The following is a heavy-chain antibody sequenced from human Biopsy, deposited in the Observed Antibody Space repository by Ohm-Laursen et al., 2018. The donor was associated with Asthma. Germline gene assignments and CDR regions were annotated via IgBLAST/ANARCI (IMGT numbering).Heavy chain of an antibody. Sequence: SLRLSCAASGFAFRSYAIHWVRQAPGKGLEWVAVISYDGSTKYSADSVKGRFIVSRDISKNILSLQMNSLRPEDTAVYYCARDVVWFREVGGMDVWGQGTTVTVSS. CDR2: ISYDGSTK. V-gene: IGHV3-30*03. CDR3: ARDVVWFREVGGMDV. J-gene: IGHJ6*02. D-gene: IGHD3-10*01. CDR1: GFAFRSYA.